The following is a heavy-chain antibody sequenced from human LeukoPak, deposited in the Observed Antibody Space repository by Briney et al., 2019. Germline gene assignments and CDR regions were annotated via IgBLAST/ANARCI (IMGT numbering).Heavy chain of an antibody. CDR2: INQDGSEK. V-gene: IGHV3-7*01. Sequence: GGSLRLSCAASGFTFSNYWMNWVRQAPGKGLEWVANINQDGSEKHYVDSVKGRFTISRDNAKNSLYLQMNSLRAEDTAVYYCARDMFRAMDYWGQGTLVTVSS. CDR1: GFTFSNYW. D-gene: IGHD5-18*01. J-gene: IGHJ4*02. CDR3: ARDMFRAMDY.